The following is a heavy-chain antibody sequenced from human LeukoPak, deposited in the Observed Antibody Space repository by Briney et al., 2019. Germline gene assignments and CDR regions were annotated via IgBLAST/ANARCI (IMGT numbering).Heavy chain of an antibody. CDR3: ARGGVYSSGWYVDY. CDR2: ISSSSSYI. CDR1: GFTFSSYS. D-gene: IGHD6-19*01. V-gene: IGHV3-21*01. J-gene: IGHJ4*02. Sequence: PGGSLRPSCAASGFTFSSYSMNWVCQAPGKGLEWVSSISSSSSYIYYADSVKGRFTISRDNAKNSLYLQMNSLRAEDTAVYYCARGGVYSSGWYVDYWGQGTLVTVSS.